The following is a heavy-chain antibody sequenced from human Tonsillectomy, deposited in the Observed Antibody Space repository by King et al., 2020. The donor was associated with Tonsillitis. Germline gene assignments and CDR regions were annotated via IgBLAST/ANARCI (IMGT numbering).Heavy chain of an antibody. D-gene: IGHD3-22*01. CDR1: GFTFSSYG. CDR2: IRYDGSNK. CDR3: AKDPTYYYDSSGHFDY. Sequence: VQLVESGGGVVQPGGSLRLSCAASGFTFSSYGMHWVRQAPGKGLEWVAFIRYDGSNKYYADSVKGRFTISRDNSKNTLYLQMNSLRADDTAVYYCAKDPTYYYDSSGHFDYWGQGTLVTVSS. V-gene: IGHV3-30*02. J-gene: IGHJ4*02.